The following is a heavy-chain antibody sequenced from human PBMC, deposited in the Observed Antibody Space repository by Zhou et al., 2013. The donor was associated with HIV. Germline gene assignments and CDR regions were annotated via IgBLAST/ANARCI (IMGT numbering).Heavy chain of an antibody. CDR1: GYTFTSYG. D-gene: IGHD6-13*01. CDR2: ISADNGNT. Sequence: QVQLVQSGPEVKKPGASVKVSCKASGYTFTSYGITWVRQAPGQGLEWMGWISADNGNTNYALKLQGRVTMTTDIYTTTAYLDLRSLTSDDTAVYYCTRGRSQQLPFDFWGQGTLVTVSS. CDR3: TRGRSQQLPFDF. J-gene: IGHJ4*02. V-gene: IGHV1-18*01.